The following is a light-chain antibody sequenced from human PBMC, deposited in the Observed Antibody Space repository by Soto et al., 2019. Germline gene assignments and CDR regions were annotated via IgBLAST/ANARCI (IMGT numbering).Light chain of an antibody. CDR2: DAS. CDR3: QQYKSYPWT. CDR1: QSVIGR. Sequence: DIQLTQSPSTLSASVGDTVTISCRASQSVIGRFAWYQQRPGSAPRLLIYDASSLEGGVPTRFTGDGSGTEFSLTITSLQPDDFVTYYCQQYKSYPWTFGQGTQVDLK. V-gene: IGKV1-5*01. J-gene: IGKJ1*01.